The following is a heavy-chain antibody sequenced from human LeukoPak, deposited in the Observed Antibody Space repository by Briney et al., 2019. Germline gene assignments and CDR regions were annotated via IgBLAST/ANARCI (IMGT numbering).Heavy chain of an antibody. V-gene: IGHV4-31*03. D-gene: IGHD5-18*01. J-gene: IGHJ4*02. CDR3: ARKGYSYGTAIDY. CDR2: IYYSGST. CDR1: GGSISSGGYY. Sequence: PSETLSLTCSVSGGSISSGGYYWSWIRQHPGKGLEWIGYIYYSGSTYYNPSLKSRVTISIDTSRNQFSLKLSSVTAADTAVYYCARKGYSYGTAIDYRGQGTLVTVSS.